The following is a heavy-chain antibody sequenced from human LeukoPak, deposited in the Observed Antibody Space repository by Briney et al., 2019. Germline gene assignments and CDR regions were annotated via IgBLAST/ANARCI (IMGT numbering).Heavy chain of an antibody. J-gene: IGHJ4*02. CDR2: IRSKANSYAT. CDR1: GFTFSGSA. CDR3: TRPNYYDSNGYFYSMDYFDY. V-gene: IGHV3-73*01. D-gene: IGHD3-22*01. Sequence: GGSLRLSCAASGFTFSGSAMPWVRQASGTGLEWVGRIRSKANSYATAYAASVKGRFTISRDDSKNTAYLHMNSLKTEDTAVYYCTRPNYYDSNGYFYSMDYFDYWGQGTLVTVSS.